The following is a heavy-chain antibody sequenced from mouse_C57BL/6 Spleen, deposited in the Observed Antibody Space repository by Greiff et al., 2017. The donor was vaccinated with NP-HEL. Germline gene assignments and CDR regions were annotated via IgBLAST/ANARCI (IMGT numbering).Heavy chain of an antibody. D-gene: IGHD1-1*01. Sequence: VQLQQPGAELVKPGASVKLSCKASGYTFTSYWMHWVKQRPGQGLEWIGMIHPNSGSTNYNEKFKSKATLTVDKSSSTAYMQLSSLTSEDSAVYYCARTYYYGSSYPDYWGQGTTLTVSS. CDR1: GYTFTSYW. V-gene: IGHV1-64*01. CDR2: IHPNSGST. CDR3: ARTYYYGSSYPDY. J-gene: IGHJ2*01.